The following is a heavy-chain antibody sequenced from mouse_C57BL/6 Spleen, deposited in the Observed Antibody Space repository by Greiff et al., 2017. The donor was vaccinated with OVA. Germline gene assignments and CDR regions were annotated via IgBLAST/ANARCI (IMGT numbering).Heavy chain of an antibody. CDR1: GYTFTSYW. V-gene: IGHV1-55*01. J-gene: IGHJ4*01. D-gene: IGHD2-1*01. CDR2: IYPGSGST. Sequence: VQLQQPGAELVKPGASVKMSCKASGYTFTSYWITWVKQRPGQGLEWIGDIYPGSGSTNYNEKFKSKATLTVDTSSSTAYMQLSSLTSEDSAVYYGARSDYGNYVGAMDYWGQGTSVTVSS. CDR3: ARSDYGNYVGAMDY.